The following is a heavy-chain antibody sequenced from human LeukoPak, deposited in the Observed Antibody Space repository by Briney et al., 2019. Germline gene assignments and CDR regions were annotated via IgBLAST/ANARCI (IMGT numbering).Heavy chain of an antibody. J-gene: IGHJ6*02. CDR3: ARDKQLVRYYYYGMDV. Sequence: GGSLRLSCAASGFTFSSCSMNWVRQAPGKGLEWVSYISSSSSTIYYADSVKGRFTISRDNAKNSLYLQMNSLRAEDTAVYYCARDKQLVRYYYYGMDVWGQGTTVTVSS. D-gene: IGHD6-6*01. CDR1: GFTFSSCS. V-gene: IGHV3-48*01. CDR2: ISSSSSTI.